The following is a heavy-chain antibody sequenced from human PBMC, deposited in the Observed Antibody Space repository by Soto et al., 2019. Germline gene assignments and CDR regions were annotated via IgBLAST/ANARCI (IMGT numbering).Heavy chain of an antibody. CDR1: RYPFTSNR. D-gene: IGHD6-19*01. CDR3: ARDRSGWYDF. CDR2: ISPHNGNA. Sequence: QVHLVQSGPEVKKTGASVKVSCKTSRYPFTSNRLSWVRRAPGQGLEWMGWISPHNGNAKYAQKFQDRVTMTADTAASTVYMELRSLRSDDSAVFYGARDRSGWYDFWGQGTLVTVSA. V-gene: IGHV1-18*01. J-gene: IGHJ4*02.